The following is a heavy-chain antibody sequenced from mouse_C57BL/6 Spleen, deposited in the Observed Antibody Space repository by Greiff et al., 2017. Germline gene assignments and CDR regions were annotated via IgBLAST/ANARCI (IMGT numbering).Heavy chain of an antibody. D-gene: IGHD1-1*01. CDR3: AKDYYGSSSAMDY. Sequence: VKLQESGPELVKPGASVKISCKASGYAFSSSWMNWVKQRPGKGLEWIGRIYPGDGDTNYNGKFKGKATLTADKSSSTAYMQLSSLTSEDSAVYFCAKDYYGSSSAMDYWGQGTSVTVSS. CDR2: IYPGDGDT. J-gene: IGHJ4*01. CDR1: GYAFSSSW. V-gene: IGHV1-82*01.